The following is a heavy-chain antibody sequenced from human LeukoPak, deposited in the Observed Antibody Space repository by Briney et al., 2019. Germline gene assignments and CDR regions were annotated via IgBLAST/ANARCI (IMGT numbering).Heavy chain of an antibody. V-gene: IGHV4-4*07. CDR1: GGSISTSY. CDR3: ARGDYDSMRGYY. Sequence: SETLSLTCTVPGGSISTSYWSWIRQPAGKGLEWIGRLYTSGTTNYNPSLKSRVTMSVDTSKNQFSLKLSSVTAADTAVYYCARGDYDSMRGYYWGQGTLVTVSS. D-gene: IGHD3-22*01. J-gene: IGHJ4*02. CDR2: LYTSGTT.